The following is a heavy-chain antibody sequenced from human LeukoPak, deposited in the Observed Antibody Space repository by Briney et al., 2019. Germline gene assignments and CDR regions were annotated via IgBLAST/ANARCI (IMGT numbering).Heavy chain of an antibody. Sequence: GGSLRLSCAPSGFTFSRHGMHWVRQAPGKGLEWVAIISNDGSRKYYAHSVEGRFTISRDNSKNTLYLQMDNLRAEDTAVYYCARDRAWNYFDYWGQGTLVTVSS. CDR1: GFTFSRHG. CDR2: ISNDGSRK. V-gene: IGHV3-30*03. J-gene: IGHJ4*02. D-gene: IGHD3-3*01. CDR3: ARDRAWNYFDY.